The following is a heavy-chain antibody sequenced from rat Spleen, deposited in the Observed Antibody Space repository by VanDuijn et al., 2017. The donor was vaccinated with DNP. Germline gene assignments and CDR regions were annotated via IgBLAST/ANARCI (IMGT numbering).Heavy chain of an antibody. CDR3: ARSGLGRGFAY. Sequence: EVQLQESGPGLVKPSQSLSLTCSVTGYSITGDYWGWIRKFPGNKMEWIGHISYSGRTSYNPSLKSRISITRDTSKNQFFLQVNSVTTEDTATYYCARSGLGRGFAYWGQGTLVTVSS. V-gene: IGHV3-1*01. D-gene: IGHD5-1*01. J-gene: IGHJ3*01. CDR1: GYSITGDY. CDR2: ISYSGRT.